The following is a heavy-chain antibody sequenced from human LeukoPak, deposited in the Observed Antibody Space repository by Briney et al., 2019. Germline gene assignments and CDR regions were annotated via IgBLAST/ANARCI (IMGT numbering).Heavy chain of an antibody. CDR3: ARVYTMIVVVDY. D-gene: IGHD3-22*01. Sequence: PGGSLRLSCAASGFTFNTYTMNWVRHAPGKGLEGVSSISASSSYLYYADSVKGRFTISRDNAKNSLYLQMNSLRAEDTAVYYCARVYTMIVVVDYWGQGTLVTVSS. CDR2: ISASSSYL. CDR1: GFTFNTYT. J-gene: IGHJ4*02. V-gene: IGHV3-21*01.